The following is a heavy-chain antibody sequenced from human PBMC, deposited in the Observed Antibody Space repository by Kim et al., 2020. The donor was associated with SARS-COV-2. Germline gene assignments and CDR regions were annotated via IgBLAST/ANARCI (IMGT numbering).Heavy chain of an antibody. CDR3: AGDGGNGYFDL. Sequence: GGSLRLSCAASGVTFSSYSMHWVRQAPGKGLEWVAVISYDGSNKYYADSVKGRFTISRDNSKNTLYLQMNSLRAEDTAVYYCAGDGGNGYFDLWGRSTLVTVSS. D-gene: IGHD1-1*01. CDR2: ISYDGSNK. J-gene: IGHJ2*01. V-gene: IGHV3-30*04. CDR1: GVTFSSYS.